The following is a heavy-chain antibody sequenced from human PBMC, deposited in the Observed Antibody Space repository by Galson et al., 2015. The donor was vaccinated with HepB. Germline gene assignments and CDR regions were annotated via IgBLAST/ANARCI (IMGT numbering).Heavy chain of an antibody. V-gene: IGHV3-64D*06. D-gene: IGHD1-14*01. CDR2: ISNNGDNT. Sequence: SLRLSCAASGFSFSDHAMHWVRQAPGRGLESVASISNNGDNTYYADSVKDRFTISRDNSKSTLFLQMSSLRTEDTAVYSCVIYHFTIINFWGQGTLFTVAS. CDR1: GFSFSDHA. CDR3: VIYHFTIINF. J-gene: IGHJ4*02.